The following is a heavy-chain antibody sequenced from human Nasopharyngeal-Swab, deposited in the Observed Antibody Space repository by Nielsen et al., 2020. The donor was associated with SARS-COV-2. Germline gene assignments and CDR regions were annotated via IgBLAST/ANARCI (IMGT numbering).Heavy chain of an antibody. J-gene: IGHJ3*02. CDR2: INPNSGGT. CDR1: GYTFTGYH. CDR3: AGLSAGDAFDI. V-gene: IGHV1-2*06. Sequence: ASVKVSCKASGYTFTGYHMHWVRQAPGQGLEWMGRINPNSGGTNYAQKFQGRVTMTRDTSISTAYMELSRLRSDDTAVYYCAGLSAGDAFDIWGQGTMVTVSS.